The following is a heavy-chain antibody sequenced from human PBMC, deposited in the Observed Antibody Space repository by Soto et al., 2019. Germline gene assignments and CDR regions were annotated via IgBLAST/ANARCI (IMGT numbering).Heavy chain of an antibody. CDR2: ISYDGSNK. J-gene: IGHJ4*02. Sequence: QVQLVESGGGVVQPGRSLRLSCAASGFTFSSYGMHWVRQAPGKGLEWVTVISYDGSNKYYADSVKGRFTISRDNSKNTLYLQMNSLRAEDTAVYYCAIPAAFGIVAAGTNFDYWGQGTLVTVSS. V-gene: IGHV3-30*03. CDR3: AIPAAFGIVAAGTNFDY. CDR1: GFTFSSYG. D-gene: IGHD6-13*01.